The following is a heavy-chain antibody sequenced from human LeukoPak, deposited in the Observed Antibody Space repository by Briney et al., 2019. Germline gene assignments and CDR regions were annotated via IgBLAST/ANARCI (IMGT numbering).Heavy chain of an antibody. CDR3: AREDSSGYLGY. CDR2: IYYSGST. D-gene: IGHD3-22*01. J-gene: IGHJ4*02. V-gene: IGHV4-61*01. CDR1: GGSVSSNIYY. Sequence: SETLSLTCTVSGGSVSSNIYYWNWIRQPPGKGLEWIGYIYYSGSTNYNPSLKSRVTISVDTSKNQFSLKLTSLTAADTAVYYCAREDSSGYLGYWGQGTLVTVSS.